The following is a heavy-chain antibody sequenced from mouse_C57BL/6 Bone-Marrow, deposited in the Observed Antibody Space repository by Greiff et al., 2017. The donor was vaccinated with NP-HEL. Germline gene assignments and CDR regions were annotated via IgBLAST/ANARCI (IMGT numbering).Heavy chain of an antibody. V-gene: IGHV1-67*01. D-gene: IGHD4-1*01. J-gene: IGHJ2*02. Sequence: QVQLQQSGPELVRPGVSGKISCKGSGYTFTDYARHWVKQSHGKSLEWIGLITTYSGNTNYNQHFKGKATMTVDKSSSTAYLELARLTSEDSAIYYCARGVGRWYFDYWGQGTSLTVSS. CDR1: GYTFTDYA. CDR2: ITTYSGNT. CDR3: ARGVGRWYFDY.